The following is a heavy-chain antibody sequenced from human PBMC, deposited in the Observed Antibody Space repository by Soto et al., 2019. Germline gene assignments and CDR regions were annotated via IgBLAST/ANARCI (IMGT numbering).Heavy chain of an antibody. V-gene: IGHV3-48*03. CDR3: ARSPFLQCN. D-gene: IGHD3-3*02. CDR1: GFSFSAYE. CDR2: ISSSGNTI. J-gene: IGHJ4*01. Sequence: GGSLRLSCAASGFSFSAYEMNWVRQAPGKGLEWVSYISSSGNTIYYADSVKGRFTISRDNAKNSLFLQMNSLRVEDTAFYYFARSPFLQCNLDQETLLTVSS.